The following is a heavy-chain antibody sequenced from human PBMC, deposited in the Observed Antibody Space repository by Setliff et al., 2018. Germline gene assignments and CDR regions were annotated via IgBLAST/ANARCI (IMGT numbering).Heavy chain of an antibody. V-gene: IGHV4-39*01. D-gene: IGHD2-2*01. CDR2: IYYIGIT. CDR1: GDSINTPTYH. CDR3: VRTFNGSPADR. Sequence: SETLSLTCTVSGDSINTPTYHWGWVRQPPGKGLEWIGLIYYIGITYYNPSLKSRVTISEDMSENQISLKLNPVTAADTAVYYCVRTFNGSPADRWGQGTLVTVSS. J-gene: IGHJ5*02.